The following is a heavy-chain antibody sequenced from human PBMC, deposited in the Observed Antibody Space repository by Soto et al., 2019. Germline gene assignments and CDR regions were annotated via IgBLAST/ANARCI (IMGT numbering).Heavy chain of an antibody. J-gene: IGHJ4*02. V-gene: IGHV1-24*01. CDR2: FDPEDGET. CDR3: ATAPFFEMATRPFDC. Sequence: ASVKVSCKVSGYTLTELSMHWVRQAPGKGLEWMGGFDPEDGETIYAQKFQGRVTMTEDTSTDTAYMELSSLRSEDTAVYYCATAPFFEMATRPFDCWGQGTLVTGSS. D-gene: IGHD5-12*01. CDR1: GYTLTELS.